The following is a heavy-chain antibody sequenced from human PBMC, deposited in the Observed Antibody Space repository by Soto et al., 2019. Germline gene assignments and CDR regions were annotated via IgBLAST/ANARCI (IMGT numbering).Heavy chain of an antibody. D-gene: IGHD6-13*01. J-gene: IGHJ4*02. CDR2: ISSSSTI. CDR3: ARDFSSWDY. V-gene: IGHV3-48*02. Sequence: EVQLVESGGGSVQPGGSLRLSCAASGFTFSSYSMNWVRQAPGKGLEWVSYISSSSTIYYADSVKGRFTISRDNAKNSLYLQMNSLRDEDTAVYYCARDFSSWDYWGQGTLVTVSS. CDR1: GFTFSSYS.